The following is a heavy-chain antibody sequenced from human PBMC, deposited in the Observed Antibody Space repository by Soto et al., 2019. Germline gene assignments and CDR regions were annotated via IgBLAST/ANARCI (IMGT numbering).Heavy chain of an antibody. D-gene: IGHD3-10*01. Sequence: ASVTVSCKASGGAFSSYAISWVRQSPGQGLEWMGGIIPIFGTAGYAQKFRGRVTSTADKSTRTAYMELSSLRSEDTAVHHCARETAEEYGSGSFRSYGMDFWGQGGTVTVSS. CDR1: GGAFSSYA. CDR3: ARETAEEYGSGSFRSYGMDF. CDR2: IIPIFGTA. V-gene: IGHV1-69*06. J-gene: IGHJ6*02.